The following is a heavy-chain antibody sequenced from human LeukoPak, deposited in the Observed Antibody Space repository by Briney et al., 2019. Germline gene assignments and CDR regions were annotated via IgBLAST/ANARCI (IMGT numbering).Heavy chain of an antibody. CDR3: ARDAQWELRAFDV. J-gene: IGHJ3*01. Sequence: ASVKVSCKASGYIFTNFGISWVRQARGQGLEWMGGIIPVFDRPTYAQKFEGRVTIAADKSTNTTYMEISSLTSDDTAVYYCARDAQWELRAFDVWGQGTVVIVSS. D-gene: IGHD1-26*01. CDR1: GYIFTNFG. V-gene: IGHV1-69*06. CDR2: IIPVFDRP.